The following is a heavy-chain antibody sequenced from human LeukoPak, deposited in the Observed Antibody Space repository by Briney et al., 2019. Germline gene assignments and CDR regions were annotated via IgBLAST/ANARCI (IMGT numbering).Heavy chain of an antibody. D-gene: IGHD3-10*01. Sequence: PSESLSLTCTVSGGSISSYYWSWIRQPPGKGLEWIGYIYYSGSTNYNPSLKSRVTISVDTSKNQFSLKLSSVTAADTAVYYCARGISGHGSGSYDYWGQGTLVTVSS. J-gene: IGHJ4*02. CDR1: GGSISSYY. CDR2: IYYSGST. CDR3: ARGISGHGSGSYDY. V-gene: IGHV4-59*01.